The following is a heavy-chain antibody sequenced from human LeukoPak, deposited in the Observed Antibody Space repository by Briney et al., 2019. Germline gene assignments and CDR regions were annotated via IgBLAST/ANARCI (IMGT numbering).Heavy chain of an antibody. V-gene: IGHV4-4*07. CDR3: ARDEFVVVPAAMSAAYYMDV. J-gene: IGHJ6*03. D-gene: IGHD2-2*01. CDR2: IYTSGST. Sequence: PSETLSLTCTVSGGSISSYYWSWIRQPAGKGLEWIGRIYTSGSTNYNPSLKSRVTMSVDTSKNQFSLKLSSVTAADTAVYYCARDEFVVVPAAMSAAYYMDVWGKGTTVTVSS. CDR1: GGSISSYY.